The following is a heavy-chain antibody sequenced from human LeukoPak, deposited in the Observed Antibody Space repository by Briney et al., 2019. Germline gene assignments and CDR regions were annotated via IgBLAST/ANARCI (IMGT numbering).Heavy chain of an antibody. CDR3: ARARIAAPLLDY. J-gene: IGHJ4*02. D-gene: IGHD6-13*01. V-gene: IGHV3-48*03. CDR1: GFIFSNYE. CDR2: ISDHGKSR. Sequence: GGSLRLSCAASGFIFSNYEMNWVRQTPGKGLEWVSYISDHGKSRNYGDSVKGRFAISRDNAKNSLYLQMNSLRVGDTAVYFCARARIAAPLLDYWGQGSLVTVSS.